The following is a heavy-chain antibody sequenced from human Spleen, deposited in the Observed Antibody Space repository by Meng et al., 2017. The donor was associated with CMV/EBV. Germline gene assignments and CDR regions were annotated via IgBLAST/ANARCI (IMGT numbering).Heavy chain of an antibody. V-gene: IGHV3-33*06. D-gene: IGHD1-1*01. Sequence: GRHWGRRAAGKGGGWVAVLWYGGSKKYYAESVKGRFTISRDNSKNTLYLQMNSLRAEDTAVYYCAKDRWDWNRPGGGENWFDPWGQGTLVTVSS. CDR3: AKDRWDWNRPGGGENWFDP. J-gene: IGHJ5*02. CDR1: G. CDR2: LWYGGSKK.